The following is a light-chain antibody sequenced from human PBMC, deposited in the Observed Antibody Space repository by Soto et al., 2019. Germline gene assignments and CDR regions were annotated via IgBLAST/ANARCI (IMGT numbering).Light chain of an antibody. CDR1: QGIASY. Sequence: DIQLTQSPSFLSSSVGDRVSLTCRASQGIASYLAWYQQKPGKAPKLLMYAVSTLQSGVPSRFSGCGSGTEFTLTIRSLQAEDSATYYCQQLSSYPLTFGGGTKVEIK. V-gene: IGKV1-9*01. CDR2: AVS. J-gene: IGKJ4*01. CDR3: QQLSSYPLT.